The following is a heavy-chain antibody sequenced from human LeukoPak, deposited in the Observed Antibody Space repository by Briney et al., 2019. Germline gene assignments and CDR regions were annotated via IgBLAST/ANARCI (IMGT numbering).Heavy chain of an antibody. CDR2: ISYDGSNK. D-gene: IGHD3-10*01. J-gene: IGHJ6*04. CDR1: GFTFSSYG. V-gene: IGHV3-30*18. CDR3: AKSHITMVRGSMDV. Sequence: GRSLRLSCAASGFTFSSYGMHWVRQAPGKGLEWVAVISYDGSNKYYADSVKGRFTISRDNSKNTLYLQMNSLRTEDTAVYYCAKSHITMVRGSMDVWGKGTTVTVSS.